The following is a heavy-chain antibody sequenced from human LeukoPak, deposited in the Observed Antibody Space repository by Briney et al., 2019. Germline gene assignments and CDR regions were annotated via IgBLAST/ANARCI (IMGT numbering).Heavy chain of an antibody. CDR1: GGSLSNSDSF. D-gene: IGHD3-22*01. CDR2: IYDSGNI. V-gene: IGHV4-30-4*01. CDR3: ARAPDYDSSGDAFDI. Sequence: KSSETLSLTCTVSGGSLSNSDSFWSWIRQPPGKGLEWIGYIYDSGNIYYNPSLMSRVTMSVDTYKNQFSLQLSSVTAADTAVYFCARAPDYDSSGDAFDIWGQGTMVTVSS. J-gene: IGHJ3*02.